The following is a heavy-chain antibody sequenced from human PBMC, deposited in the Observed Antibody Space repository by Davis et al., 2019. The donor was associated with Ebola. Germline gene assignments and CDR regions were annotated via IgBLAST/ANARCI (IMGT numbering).Heavy chain of an antibody. CDR1: GGSISSYY. Sequence: PSETLSLTCTVSGGSISSYYWSWIRQPPGKGLEWIGYIYYSGSTNYNPSLKSRVTISVDTSKNQFSLKLSSVTAADTAVYYCARHGGYCSSTSCYHNWFDPWGQGTLVTVSS. CDR3: ARHGGYCSSTSCYHNWFDP. D-gene: IGHD2-2*01. J-gene: IGHJ5*02. CDR2: IYYSGST. V-gene: IGHV4-59*08.